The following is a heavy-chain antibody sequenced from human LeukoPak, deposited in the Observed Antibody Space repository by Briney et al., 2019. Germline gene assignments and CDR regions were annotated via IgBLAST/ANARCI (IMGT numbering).Heavy chain of an antibody. CDR2: ISSSGSTI. CDR3: AKDLRVVVTAILDF. V-gene: IGHV3-48*03. J-gene: IGHJ4*02. D-gene: IGHD2-21*02. Sequence: GGSLRLSCAASGFSFSSYEMNWVRQAPGKGLEWISYISSSGSTIYYADSVKGRFAISRDNAKNTLYLQMNSLRAEDTAVYYCAKDLRVVVTAILDFWGQGTLVTVSS. CDR1: GFSFSSYE.